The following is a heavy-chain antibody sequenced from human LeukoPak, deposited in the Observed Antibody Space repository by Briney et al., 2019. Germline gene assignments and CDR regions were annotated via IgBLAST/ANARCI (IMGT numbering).Heavy chain of an antibody. CDR3: ARGIYCGGDCYSPDY. J-gene: IGHJ4*02. D-gene: IGHD2-21*02. CDR1: GFTFSSYS. V-gene: IGHV3-21*01. Sequence: PGGSLRLSCAGSGFTFSSYSMNWVRQAPGKGLEWVSSISSSSSYIYYADSVKGRFTISRDNAKNSLYLQMNSLRAEDTAVYYCARGIYCGGDCYSPDYWGQGTLVTVSS. CDR2: ISSSSSYI.